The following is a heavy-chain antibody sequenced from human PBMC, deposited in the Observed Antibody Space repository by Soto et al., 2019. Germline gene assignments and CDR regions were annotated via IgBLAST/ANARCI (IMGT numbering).Heavy chain of an antibody. J-gene: IGHJ4*02. D-gene: IGHD2-2*01. CDR1: GHTFHNYA. Sequence: EVQLLESGGGLEQPGGSLRLSCVGSGHTFHNYAMTWVRQAPGKGLEWVSGISGGGGSTYYADSVRGRFTISRDDSKNTLYWKRNSLRAEDTAVYYCAKVSRGFGVVPAAQNGGQGPLVTVSS. V-gene: IGHV3-23*01. CDR3: AKVSRGFGVVPAAQN. CDR2: ISGGGGST.